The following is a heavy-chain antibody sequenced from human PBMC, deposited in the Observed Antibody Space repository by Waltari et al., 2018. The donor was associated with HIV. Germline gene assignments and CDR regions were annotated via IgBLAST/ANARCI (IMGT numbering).Heavy chain of an antibody. CDR2: INHRGVT. CDR3: ARCGDSFGYFYSCYHFDY. J-gene: IGHJ4*02. V-gene: IGHV4-34*01. Sequence: QVRLDQWGKSVLKSSETLSLTCAVYGESFNEHYWSGTRQPSGKTLEWLGGINHRGVTNYQPSIRRLINISNDISIIQLSLKLTSVTPSNTATSFCARCGDSFGYFYSCYHFDYWSQG. D-gene: IGHD5-18*01. CDR1: GESFNEHY.